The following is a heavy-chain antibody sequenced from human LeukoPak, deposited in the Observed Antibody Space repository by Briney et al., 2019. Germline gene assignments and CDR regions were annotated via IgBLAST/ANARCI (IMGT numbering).Heavy chain of an antibody. CDR1: GFYFIFYG. V-gene: IGHV3-30*03. D-gene: IGHD2-2*01. CDR2: ISFDGSNK. CDR3: APGCSSASCYGR. J-gene: IGHJ4*02. Sequence: GGSLRLSCAASGFYFIFYGMHWVRQAPGKGLEWVSMISFDGSNKNYADSVRGRFTISRDNSKNTAYLQMNSLRPEDTAVYYCAPGCSSASCYGRWGQGTLVTVSS.